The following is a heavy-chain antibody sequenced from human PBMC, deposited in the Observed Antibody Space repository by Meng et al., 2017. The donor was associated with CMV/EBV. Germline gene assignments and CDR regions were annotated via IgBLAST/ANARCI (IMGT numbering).Heavy chain of an antibody. V-gene: IGHV4-34*01. Sequence: QRAGPWRLQPSDTLPPACAVDGGSVSGSYWSWIRQPPGKGLEWIGEINHSGSTNNHPSLKRRVTISVDTSKTQFSLTLSFVTAADTDVYYCARGGNWFDPWGQGTLVTVSS. CDR1: GGSVSGSY. CDR3: ARGGNWFDP. CDR2: INHSGST. J-gene: IGHJ5*02.